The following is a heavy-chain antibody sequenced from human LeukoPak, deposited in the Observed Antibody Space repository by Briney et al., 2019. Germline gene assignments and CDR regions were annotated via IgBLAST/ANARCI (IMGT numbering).Heavy chain of an antibody. Sequence: ASVKVSCKASGYTFTSYDINWVRQATGQGLEWMGWMNPNSGNTGYAQKFQGRVTMTRKTSISTAYMELSSLRSEDTAVYYCARGPISSIAARLPAKKYYFDYWGQGTLVTVSS. CDR3: ARGPISSIAARLPAKKYYFDY. CDR1: GYTFTSYD. CDR2: MNPNSGNT. J-gene: IGHJ4*02. D-gene: IGHD6-6*01. V-gene: IGHV1-8*01.